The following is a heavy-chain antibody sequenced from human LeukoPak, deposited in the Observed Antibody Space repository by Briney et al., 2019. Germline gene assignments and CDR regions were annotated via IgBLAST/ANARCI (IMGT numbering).Heavy chain of an antibody. J-gene: IGHJ5*02. CDR1: GFTLSSYE. V-gene: IGHV3-48*03. D-gene: IGHD6-19*01. Sequence: GGSLRPAYGASGFTLSSYEMNSVRQAPGKGLEWVSYISRSDKTIKYADSLKDRFPISRDKAKNLLYLKMNSLRAEYTAVYYCASGIAVAANWFDPWGQGTLVTVSS. CDR2: ISRSDKTI. CDR3: ASGIAVAANWFDP.